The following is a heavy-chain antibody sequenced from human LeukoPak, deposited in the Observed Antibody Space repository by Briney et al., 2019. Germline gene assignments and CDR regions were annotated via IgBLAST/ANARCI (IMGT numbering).Heavy chain of an antibody. J-gene: IGHJ3*02. CDR2: IIPIFGTA. CDR1: GGTFSSYA. Sequence: SVKVSCKASGGTFSSYAISWVRQAPGQGLEWMGGIIPIFGTANYAQKFQGRVTITADESTSTAYMELSSLRSEDTAVYYCTRDWAGIAAAAYDAFDIWGQGTMVTVSS. D-gene: IGHD6-13*01. CDR3: TRDWAGIAAAAYDAFDI. V-gene: IGHV1-69*13.